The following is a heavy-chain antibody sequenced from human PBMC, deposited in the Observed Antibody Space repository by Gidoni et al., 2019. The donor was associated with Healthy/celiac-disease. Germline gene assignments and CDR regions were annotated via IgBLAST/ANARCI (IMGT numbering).Heavy chain of an antibody. V-gene: IGHV3-21*01. CDR1: GFTFSSYS. CDR2: ISSSSSYI. D-gene: IGHD4-17*01. J-gene: IGHJ6*02. Sequence: EVQLVESGGGLVKPGGSLRLSCAASGFTFSSYSMNWVRQAPGKGLEWFSSISSSSSYIYYADSVKGRFTISRDNAKNSLYLQMNSLRAEDTAVYYCARDGPPYGDYYYYYGMDVWGQGTTVTVSS. CDR3: ARDGPPYGDYYYYYGMDV.